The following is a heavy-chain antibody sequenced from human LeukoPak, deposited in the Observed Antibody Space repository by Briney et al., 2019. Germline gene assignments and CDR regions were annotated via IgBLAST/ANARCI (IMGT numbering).Heavy chain of an antibody. CDR1: EFPVGRQY. V-gene: IGHV3-48*01. CDR3: AREGFYDFWSASRGEFYYNAMDV. J-gene: IGHJ6*04. D-gene: IGHD3-3*01. Sequence: GGSLTLPCAPCEFPVGRQYMTWARHAPGKGVEWVSYISSTNKILHYLHAVKSRFSISRDNAKTSLHQQMNSLRPEDTAVYYCAREGFYDFWSASRGEFYYNAMDVWGKGTTVTVSS. CDR2: ISSTNKIL.